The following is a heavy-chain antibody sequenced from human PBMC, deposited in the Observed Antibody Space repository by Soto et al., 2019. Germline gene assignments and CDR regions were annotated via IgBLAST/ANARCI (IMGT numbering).Heavy chain of an antibody. J-gene: IGHJ4*02. D-gene: IGHD5-12*01. CDR2: IYTSGST. CDR3: AGARYSGYDCGDFDY. V-gene: IGHV4-4*07. CDR1: GGSISSYY. Sequence: QVQLQESGPGLVKPSETLSLTCTVSGGSISSYYWSWIRQPAGKGLEWIGRIYTSGSTNYNPSLKSRVPMSGDTSKNQFSLRLSSVTAADTAVYCCAGARYSGYDCGDFDYRGQGTPVTVSS.